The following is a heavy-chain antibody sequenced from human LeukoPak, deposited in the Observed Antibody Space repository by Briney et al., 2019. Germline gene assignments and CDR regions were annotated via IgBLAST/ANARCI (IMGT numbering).Heavy chain of an antibody. V-gene: IGHV3-23*01. D-gene: IGHD3-3*01. CDR1: GFTFSSYA. CDR2: ISGSGGST. CDR3: AKDNRDFWSGHYLDY. Sequence: GGSLRLSCAASGFTFSSYAMSWVRQAPGKGLEWVSAISGSGGSTYYADSVKGRFTTSRDNSKNTLYLQMNSLRAEDTAVYYCAKDNRDFWSGHYLDYWGQGTLVTVSS. J-gene: IGHJ4*02.